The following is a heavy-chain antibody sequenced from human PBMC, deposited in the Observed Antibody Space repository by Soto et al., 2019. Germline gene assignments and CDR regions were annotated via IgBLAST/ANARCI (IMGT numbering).Heavy chain of an antibody. CDR1: RCNFIIYC. CDR3: ASRTDCSGGSCYAGGYYYGMDV. V-gene: IGHV5-51*02. D-gene: IGHD2-15*01. CDR2: IYPGDSDT. J-gene: IGHJ6*02. Sequence: PLVSKRICCTVSRCNFIIYCASLMRPIPGNGMWWMGIIYPGDSDTRYSPSFQGQVTISADKSISTAYLQWSSLKASDTAMYYCASRTDCSGGSCYAGGYYYGMDVWGQGTTVNVSS.